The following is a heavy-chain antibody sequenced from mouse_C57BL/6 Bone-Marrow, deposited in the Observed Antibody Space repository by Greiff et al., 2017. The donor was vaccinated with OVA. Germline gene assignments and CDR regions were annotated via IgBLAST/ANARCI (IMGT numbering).Heavy chain of an antibody. V-gene: IGHV1-26*01. Sequence: EVQLQQSGPELVKPGASVKISCKASGYTFTDYYMNGVKQSHGKSLEWIGDINPNNGGTSYNQKFKGKATLTVDKSSSTAYMELRSLTSEDSAVYYCARDGYWWYFDVWGTGTTVTVSS. D-gene: IGHD2-3*01. J-gene: IGHJ1*03. CDR3: ARDGYWWYFDV. CDR2: INPNNGGT. CDR1: GYTFTDYY.